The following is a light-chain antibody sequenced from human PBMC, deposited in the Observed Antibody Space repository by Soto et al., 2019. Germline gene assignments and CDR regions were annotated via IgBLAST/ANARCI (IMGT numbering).Light chain of an antibody. V-gene: IGKV1-5*03. Sequence: DIQMTQSPSTLSASVGNRVTITCRASESIANWLAWYQQKPGKAPKLLIYKASSLESGVPSRFSASGSGTEFTLTISSLQPDDFATYYCQQYQSYSTFGQGTKVEI. CDR1: ESIANW. CDR3: QQYQSYST. CDR2: KAS. J-gene: IGKJ1*01.